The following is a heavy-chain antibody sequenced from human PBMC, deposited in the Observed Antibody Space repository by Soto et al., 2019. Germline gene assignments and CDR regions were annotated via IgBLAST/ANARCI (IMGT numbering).Heavy chain of an antibody. J-gene: IGHJ6*02. CDR2: IYYSGST. CDR3: ARVEGSSLYYYYYGMDV. CDR1: GGSMISYY. D-gene: IGHD6-6*01. Sequence: SETLSLTCTVSGGSMISYYWSWIRQPPGKGLEWIGYIYYSGSTYYNPSLKSRVTISVDTSKNQFSLKLSSVTAADTAVYYCARVEGSSLYYYYYGMDVWGQGTTVTVSS. V-gene: IGHV4-59*06.